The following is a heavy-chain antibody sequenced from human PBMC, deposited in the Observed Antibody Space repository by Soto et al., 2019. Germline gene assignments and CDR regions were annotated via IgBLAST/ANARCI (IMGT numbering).Heavy chain of an antibody. CDR2: IYYDGTT. CDR1: SGSISSSSYY. D-gene: IGHD3-22*01. V-gene: IGHV4-39*01. Sequence: PSETLSLTCTVSSGSISSSSYYWAWIRQPPGKGLELIGAIYYDGTTYYTESLKSRVSISVDTSTHQFSLKLNCVTAADTALYFCARQGRNTKIVLLKNYAAHXWGQGTAVTVSX. CDR3: ARQGRNTKIVLLKNYAAHX. J-gene: IGHJ4*02.